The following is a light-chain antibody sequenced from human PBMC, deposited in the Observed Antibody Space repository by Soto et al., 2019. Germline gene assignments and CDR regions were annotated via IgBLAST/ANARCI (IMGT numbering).Light chain of an antibody. J-gene: IGLJ3*02. CDR1: SSDIGASNY. CDR2: EVS. Sequence: QSALTQPASVSGSPGQSITVSCTGTSSDIGASNYVSWYQQHPGKAPKLIISEVSNRPSGISNRFSGSKSGNTASLTISGLQAEDEADYYCTSYTTSITWVFGGGTKLTVL. CDR3: TSYTTSITWV. V-gene: IGLV2-14*01.